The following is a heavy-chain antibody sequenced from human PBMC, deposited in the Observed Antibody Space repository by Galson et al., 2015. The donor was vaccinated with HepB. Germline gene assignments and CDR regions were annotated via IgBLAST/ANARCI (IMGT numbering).Heavy chain of an antibody. CDR1: GYTFTSYG. D-gene: IGHD4-17*01. CDR2: ISAYNGNT. V-gene: IGHV1-18*01. CDR3: ARDPLDYGDYGWFDP. J-gene: IGHJ5*02. Sequence: SVKVSCKASGYTFTSYGISWVRQAPGQGLEWMGWISAYNGNTNYAQKLQGRVTMTTDTSTSTAYMELRSLRSDDTAVYYCARDPLDYGDYGWFDPWGQGTLVTVSS.